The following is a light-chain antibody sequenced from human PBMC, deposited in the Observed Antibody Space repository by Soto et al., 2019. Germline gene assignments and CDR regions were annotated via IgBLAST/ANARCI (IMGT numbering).Light chain of an antibody. CDR1: QSVSSY. CDR3: QQRPCT. J-gene: IGKJ4*01. Sequence: EIVLTQSPATLSLSPGERATLSCRASQSVSSYLAWYQQKPGQAPRLLIYDASNRATGIPARFSGSGSGTDFTLTISSLEPEDFAVYYCQQRPCTFGGGTKVEIK. V-gene: IGKV3-11*01. CDR2: DAS.